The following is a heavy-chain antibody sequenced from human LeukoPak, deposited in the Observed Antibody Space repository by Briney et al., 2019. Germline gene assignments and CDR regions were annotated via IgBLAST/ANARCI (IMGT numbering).Heavy chain of an antibody. CDR2: IYYSGST. CDR1: GGSISSGDYY. V-gene: IGHV4-30-4*08. CDR3: ARESGGSYYSSFDY. J-gene: IGHJ4*02. D-gene: IGHD1-26*01. Sequence: SETLSLTCTVSGGSISSGDYYWSWIRQPPGKGLEWIGYIYYSGSTYYNPSLKSRVTISVDTSKNQFSLKLSSVTAADTAVYYCARESGGSYYSSFDYWGQGTLVTVS.